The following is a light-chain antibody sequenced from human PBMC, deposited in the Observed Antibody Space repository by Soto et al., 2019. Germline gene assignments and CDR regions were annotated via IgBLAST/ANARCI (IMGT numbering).Light chain of an antibody. CDR3: SSYTSSSTLCV. J-gene: IGLJ1*01. V-gene: IGLV2-14*01. CDR1: SSDVGGYNY. Sequence: QSALTQPASVSGSPGQSITISCTGTSSDVGGYNYVSWYQQHPGKAPKLMIYDVSNRPSGVSNRFSGCKSGNTASLTISGRQAEDEADYYCSSYTSSSTLCVFGTGTKVTVL. CDR2: DVS.